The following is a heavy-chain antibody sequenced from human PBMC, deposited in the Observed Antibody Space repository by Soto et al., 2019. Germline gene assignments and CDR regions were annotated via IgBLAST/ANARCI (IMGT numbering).Heavy chain of an antibody. CDR1: GFTFSSYA. V-gene: IGHV3-21*01. J-gene: IGHJ4*02. CDR3: ARDLGVALATLTLDY. D-gene: IGHD2-15*01. Sequence: GGSLRLSCGASGFTFSSYAMNWVRQAPGKGLEWVSYITSDSSNVHYADSVKGRFTISRDNAKNSLSLQMNTLRAEDTAVYYCARDLGVALATLTLDYWGQGTLVTV. CDR2: ITSDSSNV.